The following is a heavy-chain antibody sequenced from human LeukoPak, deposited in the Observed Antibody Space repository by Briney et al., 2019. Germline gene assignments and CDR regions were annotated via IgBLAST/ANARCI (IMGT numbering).Heavy chain of an antibody. CDR3: ARLYYYDSSGYYSGAFDI. Sequence: SETLSLTCTVPGGSISSYYWSWIRQPPGKGLDWIGYIYYSGSTNYNPSLKSRVTISVDTSKNQFSLKLSSVTAADTAVYYCARLYYYDSSGYYSGAFDIWGQGTMVTVSS. CDR2: IYYSGST. CDR1: GGSISSYY. V-gene: IGHV4-59*01. J-gene: IGHJ3*02. D-gene: IGHD3-22*01.